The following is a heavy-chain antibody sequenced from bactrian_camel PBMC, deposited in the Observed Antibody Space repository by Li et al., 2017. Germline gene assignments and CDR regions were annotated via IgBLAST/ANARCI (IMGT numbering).Heavy chain of an antibody. D-gene: IGHD2*01. J-gene: IGHJ4*01. CDR2: IATGSGNT. CDR1: GYIEKSAC. V-gene: IGHV3S25*01. Sequence: QLVESGGGSVQAGESLRLSCTVSGYIEKSACMAWFRQAPGKEREGVARIATGSGNTYYADSVKGRFTISQDNAKNTVYLQMNSLKPEDSGTYYCVAENPNGPTSSVGGEWSRLLAGYYGQGTQVTVS.